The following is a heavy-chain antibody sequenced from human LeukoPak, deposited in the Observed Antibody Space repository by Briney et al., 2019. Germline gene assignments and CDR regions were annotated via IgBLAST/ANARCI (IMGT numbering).Heavy chain of an antibody. D-gene: IGHD3-22*01. CDR1: GFTFSSYG. CDR2: IWYDGSNK. V-gene: IGHV3-33*01. J-gene: IGHJ3*02. Sequence: GGSPRLSCAASGFTFSSYGMHWVRQAPGKGLEWVAVIWYDGSNKYYADSVKGRFTISRDNSKNTLYLQMNSLRAEDTAVYYCARDPGSMIGHAFDIWGQGTMVTVSS. CDR3: ARDPGSMIGHAFDI.